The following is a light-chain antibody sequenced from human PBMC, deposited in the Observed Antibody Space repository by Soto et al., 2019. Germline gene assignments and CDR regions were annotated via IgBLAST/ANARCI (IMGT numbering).Light chain of an antibody. CDR3: QQYGSSPLT. CDR1: QSVSSNY. Sequence: EIVLTQSPATLSGAPGERATLSCRASQSVSSNYLAWYQQKPGQAPRLLIYRASSRATGIPDRFSGSGSGTDFTLTISSLEPADFAVYYCQQYGSSPLTFGGGTQGDIK. V-gene: IGKV3-20*01. J-gene: IGKJ4*01. CDR2: RAS.